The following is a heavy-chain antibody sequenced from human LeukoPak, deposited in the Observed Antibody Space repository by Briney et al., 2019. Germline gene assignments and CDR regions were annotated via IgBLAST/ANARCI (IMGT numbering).Heavy chain of an antibody. CDR1: GGSISPYY. V-gene: IGHV4-59*08. Sequence: PSETLSLTCTVSGGSISPYYWSWIRQSPGKGLVWIAYIYHSGSTNYNPSLKSRVTISVDMSKNQFSLRLSSVTAADTALYYCARHFTHYYDSSGYPRDAFDIWGQGKMVTVSS. CDR3: ARHFTHYYDSSGYPRDAFDI. D-gene: IGHD3-22*01. J-gene: IGHJ3*02. CDR2: IYHSGST.